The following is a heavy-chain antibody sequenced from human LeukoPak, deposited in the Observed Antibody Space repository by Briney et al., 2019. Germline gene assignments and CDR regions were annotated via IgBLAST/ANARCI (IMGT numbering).Heavy chain of an antibody. CDR2: INHSGST. CDR1: GGSISIYY. V-gene: IGHV4-34*01. CDR3: ARAGIYDILTGYIYYYYYMDV. J-gene: IGHJ6*03. D-gene: IGHD3-9*01. Sequence: SETLSLTCTVSGGSISIYYWSWIRQPPGKGLEWIGEINHSGSTNYNPSLKSRVTISVDTSKNQFSLKLSSVTAADTAVYYCARAGIYDILTGYIYYYYYMDVWGKGTTVTVSS.